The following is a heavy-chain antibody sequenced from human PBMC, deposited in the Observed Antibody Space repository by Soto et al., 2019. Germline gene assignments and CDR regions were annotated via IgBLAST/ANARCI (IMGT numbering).Heavy chain of an antibody. Sequence: GESLTISCKGSGYSFTSYWIGWVRQMPGKGLEWMGIIYPGDSDTRYSPSFQGQVTISADKSISTAYLQWSSLKASDTAMYYCARYFPDFWSGYGYYYMDVWGKGTTVTVSS. CDR3: ARYFPDFWSGYGYYYMDV. CDR1: GYSFTSYW. J-gene: IGHJ6*03. CDR2: IYPGDSDT. D-gene: IGHD3-3*01. V-gene: IGHV5-51*01.